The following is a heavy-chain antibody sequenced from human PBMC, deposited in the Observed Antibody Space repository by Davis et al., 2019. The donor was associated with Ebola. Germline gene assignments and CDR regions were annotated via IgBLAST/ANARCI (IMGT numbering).Heavy chain of an antibody. D-gene: IGHD3-22*01. CDR3: AREGGYDGSDDY. V-gene: IGHV4-39*02. J-gene: IGHJ4*02. CDR2: IYYSGST. Sequence: PSETLSLTCTVSGGSISSSSYYWGWIRQPPGKGLEWIGSIYYSGSTYYNPSLKSRVTISVDTSKNQFSLKLSSVTAADTAVYYCAREGGYDGSDDYWGQGTLVTVSS. CDR1: GGSISSSSYY.